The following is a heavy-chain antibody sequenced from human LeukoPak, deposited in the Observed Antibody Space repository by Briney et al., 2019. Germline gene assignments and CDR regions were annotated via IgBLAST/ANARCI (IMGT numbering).Heavy chain of an antibody. CDR1: GFTFNRYW. D-gene: IGHD2-2*01. CDR3: ARDDREDIVLVPDADAFDY. CDR2: IKQDGSEK. J-gene: IGHJ4*02. V-gene: IGHV3-7*01. Sequence: GGSLRLSCAASGFTFNRYWMSWVRQAPGKGLEWVANIKQDGSEKYYVDSVKGRFTISRDNAKNSLYLQMNSLRAEDTAVYYCARDDREDIVLVPDADAFDYWGQGTLVTVSS.